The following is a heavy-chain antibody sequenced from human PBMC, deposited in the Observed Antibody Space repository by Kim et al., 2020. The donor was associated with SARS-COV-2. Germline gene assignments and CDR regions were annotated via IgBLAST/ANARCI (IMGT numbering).Heavy chain of an antibody. CDR2: IRSKPNNYAT. V-gene: IGHV3-73*01. CDR1: GFTFSASA. Sequence: GGSLRLSCAASGFTFSASAMHWVRQASGKGLEWVGRIRSKPNNYATSYAASVTGRFTISRDDSTNTVYLQMDSLKTDDTDVYFCSRHSGKHGDRGFDNWGQGTLVTVSS. J-gene: IGHJ4*02. D-gene: IGHD4-17*01. CDR3: SRHSGKHGDRGFDN.